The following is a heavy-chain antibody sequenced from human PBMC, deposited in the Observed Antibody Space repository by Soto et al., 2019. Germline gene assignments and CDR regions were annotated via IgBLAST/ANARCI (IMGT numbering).Heavy chain of an antibody. Sequence: QVQLVQSGAEVKKPGASVKVSCKASGYTFTSYYMHWVRQAPGQGLEWMGIINPSGGTTSYAQKFQGRVTITRDTSTSTVYMELSSLRSEDTAVYYCARSAAAGAFDYWGHGTLVTVSS. CDR3: ARSAAAGAFDY. CDR1: GYTFTSYY. CDR2: INPSGGTT. J-gene: IGHJ4*01. V-gene: IGHV1-46*01. D-gene: IGHD6-13*01.